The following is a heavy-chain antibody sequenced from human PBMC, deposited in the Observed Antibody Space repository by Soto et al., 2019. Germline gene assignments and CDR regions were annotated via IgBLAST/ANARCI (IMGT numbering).Heavy chain of an antibody. D-gene: IGHD3-9*01. CDR3: AVVIRYIDFHIDV. CDR1: GYSSTKYG. V-gene: IGHV1-3*01. CDR2: INAANGAT. Sequence: QVQLVQSGAEVKKPGASVKLSCRASGYSSTKYGTHWVRQSPGQGLAWMAWINAANGATKYSQNLQGRVTLSRDTSANTVYMELRSLRSEDTAVYYCAVVIRYIDFHIDVWGQGTTVTVSS. J-gene: IGHJ6*02.